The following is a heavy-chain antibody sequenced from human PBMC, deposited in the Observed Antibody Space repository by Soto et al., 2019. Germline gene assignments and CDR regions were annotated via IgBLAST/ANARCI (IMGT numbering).Heavy chain of an antibody. Sequence: PGGSLRLSCAASGFTFSSYSMNWVRQAPGKGLEWVSSISSSSSYIYYADSVKGRFTISRDNAKNSLYLQMNSLRAEDTAVYYCARSNSGYDYYYYYGMDVWGQGTTVPSP. J-gene: IGHJ6*02. V-gene: IGHV3-21*01. CDR3: ARSNSGYDYYYYYGMDV. CDR2: ISSSSSYI. CDR1: GFTFSSYS. D-gene: IGHD5-12*01.